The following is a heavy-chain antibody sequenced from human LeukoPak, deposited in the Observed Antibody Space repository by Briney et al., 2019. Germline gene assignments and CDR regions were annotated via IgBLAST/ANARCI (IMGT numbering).Heavy chain of an antibody. J-gene: IGHJ4*02. Sequence: ASVKVSCKASGYTFTSYDINWVRQATGQGLEWMGWMNPNSGNTGYAQKFQGRVTITRNTSISTAYMELSSLRSEDTAVYYCATRPTTDDYGDYGDYWGQGTLVTVSS. D-gene: IGHD4-17*01. V-gene: IGHV1-8*03. CDR3: ATRPTTDDYGDYGDY. CDR1: GYTFTSYD. CDR2: MNPNSGNT.